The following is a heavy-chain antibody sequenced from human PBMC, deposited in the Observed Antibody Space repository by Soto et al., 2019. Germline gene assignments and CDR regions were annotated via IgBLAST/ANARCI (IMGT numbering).Heavy chain of an antibody. CDR1: GFTFSKNY. V-gene: IGHV3-11*01. CDR2: ISGSGSTI. J-gene: IGHJ3*01. CDR3: ARQTGGRHDAFDV. Sequence: QVQLVESGGALVKPGGSLTLSCAASGFTFSKNYMTWVRQGPGTGLEWVSSISGSGSTIYYAASVKGRFTVSRDNANNSLHLQMNTPRAEDTALDFCARQTGGRHDAFDVWGLGTMVTVSS.